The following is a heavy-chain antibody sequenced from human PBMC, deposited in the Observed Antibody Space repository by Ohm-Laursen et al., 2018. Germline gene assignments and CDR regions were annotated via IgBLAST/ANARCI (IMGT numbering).Heavy chain of an antibody. CDR2: IRGDDDTT. Sequence: SLRLSCAASGFIFKNYAMNWVRQTPGKGLEWVSVIRGDDDTTYYIDSVKGRFTISRDNAKNSLYLQMNSLRAEDTAVYYCARLGSSWYESEWGWGQGTLVTVSS. D-gene: IGHD6-13*01. V-gene: IGHV3-48*01. J-gene: IGHJ4*02. CDR3: ARLGSSWYESEWG. CDR1: GFIFKNYA.